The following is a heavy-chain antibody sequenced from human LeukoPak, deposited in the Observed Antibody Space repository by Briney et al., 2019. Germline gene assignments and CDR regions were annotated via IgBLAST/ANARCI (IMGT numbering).Heavy chain of an antibody. D-gene: IGHD4/OR15-4a*01. V-gene: IGHV1-46*02. Sequence: ASVKVSCKASGNSFNSYYIHWVRQAPGQGLERMGIINPSGDSTSYAQKFQGRVTMTRDTSTSIVYMEVSSLRSEDTAMYYCARASGADYMYYMDVWGKGTTVTISS. CDR1: GNSFNSYY. CDR2: INPSGDST. J-gene: IGHJ6*03. CDR3: ARASGADYMYYMDV.